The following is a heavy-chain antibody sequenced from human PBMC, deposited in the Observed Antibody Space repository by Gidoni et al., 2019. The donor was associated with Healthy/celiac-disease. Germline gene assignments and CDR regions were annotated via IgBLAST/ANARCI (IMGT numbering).Heavy chain of an antibody. V-gene: IGHV4-59*01. J-gene: IGHJ3*02. D-gene: IGHD2-15*01. Sequence: QVQLQESGPGLVKPSETLSLTCTVSGGSISSDYWSWIRQPPGKGLEWIGYIYYSGSTNYNPSLKSRVTISVDTSKNQFSLKLSSVTAADTAVYYCARVVLDIVVVVAAEVVGAFDIWGQGTMVTVSS. CDR1: GGSISSDY. CDR2: IYYSGST. CDR3: ARVVLDIVVVVAAEVVGAFDI.